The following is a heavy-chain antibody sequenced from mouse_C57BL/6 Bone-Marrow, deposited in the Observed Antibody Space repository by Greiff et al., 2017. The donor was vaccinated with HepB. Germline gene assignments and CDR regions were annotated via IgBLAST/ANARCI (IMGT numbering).Heavy chain of an antibody. V-gene: IGHV1-50*01. CDR1: GYTFTSYW. D-gene: IGHD2-4*01. J-gene: IGHJ4*01. CDR3: ARWGDYDGYYAMDY. Sequence: VQLQQPGAELVKPGASVKLSCKASGYTFTSYWMQWVKQRPGQGLEWIGEIDPSDSYTNYNQKFKGKATLTVDTSSSTAYMRLISLTSEDSAVYYCARWGDYDGYYAMDYWGQGTSVTVSS. CDR2: IDPSDSYT.